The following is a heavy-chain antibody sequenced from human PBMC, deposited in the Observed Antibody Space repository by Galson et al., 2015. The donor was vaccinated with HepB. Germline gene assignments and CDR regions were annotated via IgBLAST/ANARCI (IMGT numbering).Heavy chain of an antibody. CDR1: GDSVSNNYAA. D-gene: IGHD3-22*01. CDR2: TYYRSKWYN. CDR3: AREIHKYFYDSSGYDY. V-gene: IGHV6-1*01. Sequence: CAISGDSVSNNYAAWNWIRQSPSRGLEWLGGTYYRSKWYNDYATSVKSRVTINSDTSKNQFSLHLKSVTPDDTAVYYCAREIHKYFYDSSGYDYWGQGSLVTVSS. J-gene: IGHJ4*02.